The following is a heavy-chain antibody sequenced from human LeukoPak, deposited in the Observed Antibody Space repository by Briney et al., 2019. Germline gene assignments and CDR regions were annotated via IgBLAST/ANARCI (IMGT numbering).Heavy chain of an antibody. Sequence: GGSLRLSCAASGFTFSSYWMHWVRQAPGKGLVWVSRINTDGSSTSYADSVKGRFTISRDNAKNTLYLQMNSLRAEDTAVYYCARVDPDFWSGYEGYWGQGTLVTVSS. CDR2: INTDGSST. CDR3: ARVDPDFWSGYEGY. CDR1: GFTFSSYW. V-gene: IGHV3-74*01. D-gene: IGHD3-3*01. J-gene: IGHJ4*02.